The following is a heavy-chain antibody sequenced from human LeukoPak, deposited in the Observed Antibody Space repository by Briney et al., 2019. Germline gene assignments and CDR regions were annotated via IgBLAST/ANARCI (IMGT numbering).Heavy chain of an antibody. CDR1: GGSISSSSYY. V-gene: IGHV4-30-2*01. Sequence: SETLSLTCTVSGGSISSSSYYWGWIRQPPGKGLEWIGYIYHSGSTYYNPSLKSRVTISVDRSKNQFSLKLSSVTAADTAVYYCARDLVGYFDYWGQGTLVTVSS. CDR2: IYHSGST. CDR3: ARDLVGYFDY. J-gene: IGHJ4*02.